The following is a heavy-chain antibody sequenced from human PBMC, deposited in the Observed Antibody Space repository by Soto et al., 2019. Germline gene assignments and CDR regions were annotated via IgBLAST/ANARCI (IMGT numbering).Heavy chain of an antibody. CDR3: ARDRKKVGSDS. D-gene: IGHD1-26*01. CDR1: GTSVSSNSYY. CDR2: IYYSVST. Sequence: PSETLSLTCTVSGTSVSSNSYYWSWIRQPPGKGLEWIGYIYYSVSTNYNPSLKSRVTISADTSKNQFSLKLSSVTAADTAVYSCARDRKKVGSDSWGEGTVVTV. J-gene: IGHJ4*02. V-gene: IGHV4-61*01.